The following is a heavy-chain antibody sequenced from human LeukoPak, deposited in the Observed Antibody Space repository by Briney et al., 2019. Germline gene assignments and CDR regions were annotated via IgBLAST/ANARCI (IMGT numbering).Heavy chain of an antibody. CDR3: ARAKYCSGGSCYGRVFDY. CDR2: INSDGSST. V-gene: IGHV3-74*01. D-gene: IGHD2-15*01. Sequence: QTGGSLRLSCAASGFTFSSYWMHWVRHAPGKGLVWVSRINSDGSSTSYADSVKGRFTISRDNAKSTLYLQMNSLRAEDTAVYYCARAKYCSGGSCYGRVFDYWGQGTLVTVSS. CDR1: GFTFSSYW. J-gene: IGHJ4*02.